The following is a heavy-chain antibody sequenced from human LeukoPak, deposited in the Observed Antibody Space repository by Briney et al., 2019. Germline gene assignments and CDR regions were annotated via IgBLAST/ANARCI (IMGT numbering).Heavy chain of an antibody. CDR1: GFTFSSYA. CDR2: ISSNGGST. D-gene: IGHD2-2*01. V-gene: IGHV3-64*01. Sequence: GGSLRLSCAASGFTFSSYAMHWVRQAPGKGLEYVSAISSNGGSTYYANSVKGRFTISRDNSKNTLYLQMGSLRAEDMAVYYCAREDIVVVPAATADYYYYYYMDVWGKGTAVTVSS. CDR3: AREDIVVVPAATADYYYYYYMDV. J-gene: IGHJ6*03.